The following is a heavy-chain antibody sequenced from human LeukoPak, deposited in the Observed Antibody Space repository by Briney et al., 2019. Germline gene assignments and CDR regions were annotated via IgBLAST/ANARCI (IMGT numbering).Heavy chain of an antibody. D-gene: IGHD3-22*01. CDR1: GSTFSNAW. V-gene: IGHV3-15*01. CDR2: IKSKTDGGTT. Sequence: GGSLRLSCAASGSTFSNAWMSWVRQAPGKGLEWVGRIKSKTDGGTTDYAAPVKGRFTISRDDSKNTLYLQMNSLKTEDTAVYYCTTDPGDSSGYYPFDYWGQGTLVTVSS. CDR3: TTDPGDSSGYYPFDY. J-gene: IGHJ4*02.